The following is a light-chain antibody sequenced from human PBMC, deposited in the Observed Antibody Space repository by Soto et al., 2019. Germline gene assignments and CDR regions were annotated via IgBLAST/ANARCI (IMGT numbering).Light chain of an antibody. V-gene: IGKV3-15*01. CDR2: GAS. CDR1: QTINNN. CDR3: QQYARPPIT. J-gene: IGKJ5*01. Sequence: KKAAAALWVETLEIATLSCTASQTINNNVAWYQLKDGQVPRLLIYGASTRAADVPARFSGGGSGTDFTLTISRLEPEHVALYYCQQYARPPITFGQGTRLEIK.